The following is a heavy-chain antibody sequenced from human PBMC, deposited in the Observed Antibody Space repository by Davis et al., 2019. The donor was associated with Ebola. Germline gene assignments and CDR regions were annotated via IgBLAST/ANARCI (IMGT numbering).Heavy chain of an antibody. D-gene: IGHD4/OR15-4a*01. V-gene: IGHV3-48*02. CDR2: ISTGGTTT. Sequence: GESLKISFAASGFTFSDYAMSWVRQTPGKELEWLSYISTGGTTTYYADSVKGRFTSSRGNAKDSLYLQMSSLKDEDTAVYYCARVGFRCSCDDLWGQGSLVTVSS. J-gene: IGHJ4*02. CDR1: GFTFSDYA. CDR3: ARVGFRCSCDDL.